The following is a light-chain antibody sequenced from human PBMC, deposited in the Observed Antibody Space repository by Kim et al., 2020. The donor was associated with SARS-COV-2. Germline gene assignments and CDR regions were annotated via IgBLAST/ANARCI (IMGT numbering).Light chain of an antibody. Sequence: DVQMTQSPSSLSASVGDRVTITCRASQSISNSLNWYQQKPGKAPKLLIYAASSLQSGVPSRFSGSGSGTDFTLTISSLQPEDFATYYCQQSYCAPGTFGQGTKVDIK. CDR3: QQSYCAPGT. CDR2: AAS. J-gene: IGKJ1*01. V-gene: IGKV1-39*01. CDR1: QSISNS.